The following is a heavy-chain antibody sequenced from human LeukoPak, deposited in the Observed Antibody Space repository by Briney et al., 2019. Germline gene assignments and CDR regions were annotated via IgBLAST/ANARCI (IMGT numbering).Heavy chain of an antibody. Sequence: PGGSLRLSCEASGFTFSNYAMSWGRQAPGKGLEWVSVISSGGNTYFADSVKGRFTISRDNSENTLYLQMNSLRAEDSAVYYCAKGGYSYGYFDYWGQGILVTVSS. CDR3: AKGGYSYGYFDY. D-gene: IGHD5-18*01. CDR1: GFTFSNYA. V-gene: IGHV3-23*01. J-gene: IGHJ4*02. CDR2: ISSGGNT.